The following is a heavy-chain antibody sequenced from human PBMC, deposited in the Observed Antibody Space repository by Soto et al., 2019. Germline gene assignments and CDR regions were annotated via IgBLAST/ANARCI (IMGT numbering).Heavy chain of an antibody. V-gene: IGHV1-2*02. CDR1: GYTFTGYY. D-gene: IGHD3-22*01. CDR3: ARNYYDSSDRDYLDY. J-gene: IGHJ4*02. CDR2: INPITGGT. Sequence: ASVKVSCKASGYTFTGYYIHWVRQAPGQGLEWMGWINPITGGTNYAPKLQGRVTMTRDTSITTAYMELSRLRSDDTAVYYCARNYYDSSDRDYLDYWGQGTPVTVSS.